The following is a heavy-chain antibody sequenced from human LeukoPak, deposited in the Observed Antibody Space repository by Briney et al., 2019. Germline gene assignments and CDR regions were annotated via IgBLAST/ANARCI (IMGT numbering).Heavy chain of an antibody. Sequence: GASVKVSCKASGYTFTSYDINWVRQATGQGLEWMGWMNPNSGNTGYAQKFQGRVTMTRNTSISTAYMELSSLRSEDTAVYYCARDIMVRGVIIEGCYYYGMDVWGQGTTVTVSS. CDR1: GYTFTSYD. V-gene: IGHV1-8*01. J-gene: IGHJ6*02. D-gene: IGHD3-10*01. CDR3: ARDIMVRGVIIEGCYYYGMDV. CDR2: MNPNSGNT.